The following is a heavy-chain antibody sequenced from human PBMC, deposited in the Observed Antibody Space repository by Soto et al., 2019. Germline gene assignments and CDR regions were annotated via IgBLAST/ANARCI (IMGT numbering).Heavy chain of an antibody. Sequence: QVPLVESGGGVVQPGRSLRLSCAASGFTFSSYGMHWVRQAPGTGLEWVAVISYDGSNKYYADSVKGRFTISRDNCKNTLYRQMNGLRAEDTAVYYCSKELLRVGGAAIYYYYGMDVWGQGTTVTVSS. V-gene: IGHV3-30*18. CDR2: ISYDGSNK. D-gene: IGHD3-10*01. CDR1: GFTFSSYG. J-gene: IGHJ6*02. CDR3: SKELLRVGGAAIYYYYGMDV.